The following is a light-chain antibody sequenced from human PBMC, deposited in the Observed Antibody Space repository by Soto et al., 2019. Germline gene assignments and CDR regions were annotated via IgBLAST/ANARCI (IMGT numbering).Light chain of an antibody. CDR3: QQYHIWPPWT. J-gene: IGKJ1*01. V-gene: IGKV3-15*01. CDR1: QSVSSN. Sequence: EVVLTQSPATLSLSPGERATLSCRASQSVSSNLAWYQQKPGQAPRLLIYGASTRADGIPARFTGSGSGAEFTLTISSLQSEDFAVYYCQQYHIWPPWTSGQGTKVDI. CDR2: GAS.